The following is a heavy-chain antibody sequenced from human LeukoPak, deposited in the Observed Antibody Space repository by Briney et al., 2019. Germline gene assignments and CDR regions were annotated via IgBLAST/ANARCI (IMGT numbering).Heavy chain of an antibody. D-gene: IGHD3-10*01. V-gene: IGHV1-18*01. CDR2: IIAYNGDT. J-gene: IGHJ4*02. CDR3: YKVDEELLLWSSY. CDR1: GYTFTSYG. Sequence: GASVKLSCKASGYTFTSYGISWQRQAPGQGLELMGLIIAYNGDTNYSHKLQGTVTMTTYTSTCTTYMDLKILRSYDTAVNFFYKVDEELLLWSSYWGQGTLVTVSS.